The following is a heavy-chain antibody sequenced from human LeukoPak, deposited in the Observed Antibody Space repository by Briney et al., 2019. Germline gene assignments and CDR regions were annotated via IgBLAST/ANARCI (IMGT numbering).Heavy chain of an antibody. CDR3: ARDLYYDILTGSFDY. Sequence: PGGSLRLSCAASGFTFSSYSMNWVRQAPGKGLEGGSYISSSRSTIYYADSVRGRFTIPRDNAKNSLYIQMNSLRAEDTAVYYCARDLYYDILTGSFDYWGPGALVTVSS. V-gene: IGHV3-48*04. CDR2: ISSSRSTI. D-gene: IGHD3-9*01. J-gene: IGHJ4*02. CDR1: GFTFSSYS.